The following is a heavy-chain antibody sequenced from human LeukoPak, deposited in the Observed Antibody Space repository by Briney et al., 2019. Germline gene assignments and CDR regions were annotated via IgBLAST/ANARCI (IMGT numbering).Heavy chain of an antibody. V-gene: IGHV1-18*04. CDR2: ISAYNGDT. CDR1: GYTFANYY. D-gene: IGHD3-22*01. CDR3: ARDDYYDSSGPNPLGC. Sequence: ASVKVSCKASGYTFANYYMHWVRQAPGQGLEWMGWISAYNGDTNYAQKLQGRVTITADKSTSTAYMELSSLRSEDTAVYYCARDDYYDSSGPNPLGCWGQGTLVTVSS. J-gene: IGHJ4*02.